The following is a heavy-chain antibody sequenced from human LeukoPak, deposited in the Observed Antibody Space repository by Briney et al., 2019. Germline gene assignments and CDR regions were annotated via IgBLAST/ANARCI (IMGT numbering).Heavy chain of an antibody. CDR3: ARVFRDDILTGYYLYYFDY. J-gene: IGHJ4*02. Sequence: GGSLRLSCAASGFTFSSYSMNWVRQAPGKGLEWVSSISSSSSYIYYADSVKGRFAISRDNAKNSLYLQMNSLRAEDTAEYYCARVFRDDILTGYYLYYFDYWGQGTLVTVSS. CDR2: ISSSSSYI. D-gene: IGHD3-9*01. CDR1: GFTFSSYS. V-gene: IGHV3-21*01.